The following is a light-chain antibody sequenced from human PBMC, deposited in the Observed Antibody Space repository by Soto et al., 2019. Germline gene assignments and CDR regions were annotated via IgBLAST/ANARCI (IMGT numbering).Light chain of an antibody. V-gene: IGLV1-44*01. CDR2: SNT. J-gene: IGLJ2*01. Sequence: QSVLTQPPSASAPPGQRVTISCSCSTSNIGSNPVNWYQQPPGTAPKLLLYSNTQRPSGVPDRCSGSKSGTSTSLDISGLQSDDESTDYCATWDDSRNVWLFGGGTKLTVL. CDR1: TSNIGSNP. CDR3: ATWDDSRNVWL.